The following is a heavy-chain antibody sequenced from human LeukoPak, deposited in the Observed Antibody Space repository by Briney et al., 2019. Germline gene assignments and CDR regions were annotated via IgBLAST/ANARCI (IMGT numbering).Heavy chain of an antibody. CDR1: GFTFSSYS. D-gene: IGHD1-26*01. J-gene: IGHJ4*02. Sequence: GGPLRLSCAASGFTFSSYSMNWVRQAPGKGLEWVSSNSSSSSYIYYADSVKGRFTISRDNAKKSLYLQMNSLRAEDTAVYYCARVCSGSHCGYWGQGTLVTVSS. CDR3: ARVCSGSHCGY. CDR2: NSSSSSYI. V-gene: IGHV3-21*01.